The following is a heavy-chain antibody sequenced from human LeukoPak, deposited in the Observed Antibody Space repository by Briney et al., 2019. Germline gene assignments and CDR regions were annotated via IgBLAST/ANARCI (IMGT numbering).Heavy chain of an antibody. CDR1: GGSISSSSYY. CDR3: ARAAHYGGNSKVPNDAFDI. CDR2: IYYSGST. V-gene: IGHV4-39*07. J-gene: IGHJ3*02. D-gene: IGHD4-23*01. Sequence: SETLSLTCTVSGGSISSSSYYWGWIRQPPGKGLEWIGSIYYSGSTYYNPSLKSRVTISVDTSKNQFSLKLSSVTAADTAVYYCARAAHYGGNSKVPNDAFDIWGQGTMVTVSS.